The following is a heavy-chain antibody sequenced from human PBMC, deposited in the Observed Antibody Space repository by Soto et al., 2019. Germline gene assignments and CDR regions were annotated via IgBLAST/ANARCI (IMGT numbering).Heavy chain of an antibody. J-gene: IGHJ5*02. Sequence: QVQLVQSGAEVKKPGSSVKVSCKASGCTFNNHAINWVRQAPGQGLEWMGGIIPIFGTSNYAQKFQGRVTLTADESTRPAYMELSSLRSEDTAVYYGVRGKMREMATILRDKWLEPWGQGILVTVSS. V-gene: IGHV1-69*01. CDR2: IIPIFGTS. D-gene: IGHD5-12*01. CDR1: GCTFNNHA. CDR3: VRGKMREMATILRDKWLEP.